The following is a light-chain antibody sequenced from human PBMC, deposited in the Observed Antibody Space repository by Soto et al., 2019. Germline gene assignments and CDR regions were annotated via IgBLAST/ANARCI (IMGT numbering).Light chain of an antibody. V-gene: IGKV3-20*01. CDR2: GAS. CDR3: QQYGSSVT. Sequence: EVVLTQFPGTLSLSPGERATLSCRASQSVGSNYLAWYQQKPGQAPRLLIYGASSRATGIPDRFSGSGSGTDFTLTISRLEPEDFAVYYCQQYGSSVTFGQGTKVDIK. CDR1: QSVGSNY. J-gene: IGKJ1*01.